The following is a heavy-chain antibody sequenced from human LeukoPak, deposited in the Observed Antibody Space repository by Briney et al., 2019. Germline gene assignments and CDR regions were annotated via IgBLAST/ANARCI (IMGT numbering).Heavy chain of an antibody. Sequence: PGGSLILSCAASGFTFSSYAMSWVRQAPGKGLEWVSAISGSGGSTYYADSVKGRFTISRDNSKNTLYLQMNSLRAEDTAVYYCAKDRAAAGLHDYWGQGTLVTVSS. J-gene: IGHJ4*02. D-gene: IGHD6-13*01. CDR3: AKDRAAAGLHDY. V-gene: IGHV3-23*01. CDR1: GFTFSSYA. CDR2: ISGSGGST.